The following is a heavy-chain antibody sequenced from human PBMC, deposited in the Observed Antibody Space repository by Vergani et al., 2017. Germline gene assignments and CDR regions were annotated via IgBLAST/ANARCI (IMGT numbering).Heavy chain of an antibody. CDR1: GGSFSGYY. CDR2: IYYSGST. V-gene: IGHV4-34*01. J-gene: IGHJ5*02. Sequence: QVQLQQWGAGLLKPSETLSLTCAVYGGSFSGYYWSWIRQHPGKGLEWIGYIYYSGSTYYNPSLKSRVTISVDTSKNQFSLKLSSVTAADTAVYYCARDSCSSTSCYRYDPWGQGTLVTVSS. CDR3: ARDSCSSTSCYRYDP. D-gene: IGHD2-2*01.